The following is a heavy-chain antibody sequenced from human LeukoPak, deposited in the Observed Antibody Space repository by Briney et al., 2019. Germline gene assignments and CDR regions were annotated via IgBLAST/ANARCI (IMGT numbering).Heavy chain of an antibody. V-gene: IGHV3-23*01. Sequence: PGGSLRLSCVASGFNFGIFAMSWVRQSPGGGLEWVASLGRSGGSKNYADSVKGRFTISRDNSKNTLFLQMNSLRVEDSAIYYCAKGEMATSNWGQGTLVTVSS. CDR2: LGRSGGSK. CDR3: AKGEMATSN. D-gene: IGHD5-24*01. J-gene: IGHJ4*02. CDR1: GFNFGIFA.